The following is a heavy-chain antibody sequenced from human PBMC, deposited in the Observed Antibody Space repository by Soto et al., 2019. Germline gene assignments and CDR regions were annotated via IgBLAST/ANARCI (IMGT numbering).Heavy chain of an antibody. D-gene: IGHD3-10*01. CDR3: AKESVTMVRGVVISRYFDL. CDR2: ISGSGGST. CDR1: GFTFSSYA. Sequence: EVQLLESGGGLVQPGGSLRLSCAASGFTFSSYAMSWVRQAPGKGLEWVSAISGSGGSTYYADSVKGRFTISRDNSKNTLYLQMNSLRAEDTAVYYGAKESVTMVRGVVISRYFDLWGRGTLVTVSS. V-gene: IGHV3-23*01. J-gene: IGHJ2*01.